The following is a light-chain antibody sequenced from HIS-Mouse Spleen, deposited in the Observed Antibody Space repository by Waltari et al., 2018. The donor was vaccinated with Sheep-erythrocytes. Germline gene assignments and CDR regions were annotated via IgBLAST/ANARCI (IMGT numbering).Light chain of an antibody. Sequence: SYELTQPPSVSVSPGQTARITCSGDALPKQYAYWYKQKPGQAPVLGIYKDSERPSGIPERFSGSSSGTTVTLTISGVQAEDEADYYCQSADSSGTYPVFGGGTKLTVL. J-gene: IGLJ2*01. V-gene: IGLV3-25*03. CDR3: QSADSSGTYPV. CDR1: ALPKQY. CDR2: KDS.